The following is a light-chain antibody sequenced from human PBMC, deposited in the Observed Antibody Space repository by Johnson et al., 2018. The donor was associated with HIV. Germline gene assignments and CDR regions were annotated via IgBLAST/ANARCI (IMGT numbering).Light chain of an antibody. Sequence: QSVLTQPPSVSAAPGQKVTISCSGSSSNIGNNYVSWYQQLPGTAPKLLIYENTKRPSGIPDRFSGSKSGTSATLGITGLQTGDEADYYCGTWARSLSAGGVVGTGTKVTVL. J-gene: IGLJ1*01. V-gene: IGLV1-51*02. CDR1: SSNIGNNY. CDR3: GTWARSLSAGGV. CDR2: ENT.